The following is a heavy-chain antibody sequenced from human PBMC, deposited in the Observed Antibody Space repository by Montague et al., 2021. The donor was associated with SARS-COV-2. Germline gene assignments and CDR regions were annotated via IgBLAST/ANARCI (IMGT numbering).Heavy chain of an antibody. V-gene: IGHV4-59*01. D-gene: IGHD2-15*01. CDR1: GGSISSYY. Sequence: SETLSLTCTVSGGSISSYYWSWIRQPPGKGLEWIGYIYYSGSTNYNPTPKSRVTISVDTSKNQFSLRLSSVTAAATAVYYCARDMGERSCWGTYYYYGMDVWGQGTTVTVSS. CDR2: IYYSGST. CDR3: ARDMGERSCWGTYYYYGMDV. J-gene: IGHJ6*02.